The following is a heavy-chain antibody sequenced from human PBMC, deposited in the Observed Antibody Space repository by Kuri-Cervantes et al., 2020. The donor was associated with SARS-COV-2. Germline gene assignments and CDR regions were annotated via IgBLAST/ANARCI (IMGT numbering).Heavy chain of an antibody. V-gene: IGHV4-34*09. D-gene: IGHD2-21*02. CDR1: GGSFSGYY. CDR2: IYYSGST. J-gene: IGHJ4*02. CDR3: ARGGDYCGGDCSVH. Sequence: SQTLSLTCAVYGGSFSGYYWTWIRQPPGKGLEWIGYIYYSGSTYYNPSLKSLVTISVDTSKNQFSLKLSSVTAADTAVYYCARGGDYCGGDCSVHWGQGTLVTVSS.